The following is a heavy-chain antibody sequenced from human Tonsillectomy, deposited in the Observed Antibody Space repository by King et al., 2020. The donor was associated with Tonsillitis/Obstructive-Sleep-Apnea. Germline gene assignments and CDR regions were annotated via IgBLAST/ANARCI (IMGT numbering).Heavy chain of an antibody. D-gene: IGHD3-3*01. Sequence: VQLVESGGGLVKPGGSLRLSCAASGFTFSSYSMNWVRQAPGKGLEWVSSISSSSSYIYYADSVKGRFTISRDNAKNSLYLQMHSLRAEDTAVYYCASGFLEWLLTPRLFGYWGQGTLVTVSS. CDR2: ISSSSSYI. J-gene: IGHJ4*02. V-gene: IGHV3-21*01. CDR3: ASGFLEWLLTPRLFGY. CDR1: GFTFSSYS.